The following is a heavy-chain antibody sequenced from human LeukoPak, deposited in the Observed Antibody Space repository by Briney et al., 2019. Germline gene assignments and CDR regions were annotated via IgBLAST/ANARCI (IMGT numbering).Heavy chain of an antibody. J-gene: IGHJ4*02. D-gene: IGHD3-10*01. CDR3: ARVDHSGSFSSYYFDY. CDR2: IYTSGST. Sequence: ETLSLTCAVYGGSFSGYYWSWIRQPPGKGLEWIGRIYTSGSTNYNPSLKRRVTISIDTSKNQFSLKLSSVTAADTAVYYCARVDHSGSFSSYYFDYWGQGALVTVSS. V-gene: IGHV4-4*08. CDR1: GGSFSGYY.